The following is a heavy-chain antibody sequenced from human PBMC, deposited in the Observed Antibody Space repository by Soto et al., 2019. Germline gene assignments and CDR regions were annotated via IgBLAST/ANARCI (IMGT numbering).Heavy chain of an antibody. CDR2: ISGNSSTT. Sequence: GGSLRLSCAASGFTFSAYSMSWVRQAPGKGLEWISAISGNSSTTYYADSVKGRFTISRDNSKNKLYLQMNSLRAEDSAVYYCAGVVAAFYYYYMDVWGKGTTVTVSS. V-gene: IGHV3-23*01. D-gene: IGHD2-15*01. CDR1: GFTFSAYS. J-gene: IGHJ6*03. CDR3: AGVVAAFYYYYMDV.